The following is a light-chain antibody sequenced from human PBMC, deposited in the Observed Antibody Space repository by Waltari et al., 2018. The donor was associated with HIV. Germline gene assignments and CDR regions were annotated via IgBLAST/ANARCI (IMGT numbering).Light chain of an antibody. CDR2: DDK. CDR1: KTGAHH. CDR3: QVFENSRDQA. J-gene: IGLJ1*01. V-gene: IGLV3-21*01. Sequence: YLLTQPPSLSVAPAKTATITFGGYKTGAHHLHWYQQKSGQPPVLVIYDDKLRPSGIPARISGSNSGGTATLTISGVEVGDEAEYYCQVFENSRDQAFGTGTKVTVL.